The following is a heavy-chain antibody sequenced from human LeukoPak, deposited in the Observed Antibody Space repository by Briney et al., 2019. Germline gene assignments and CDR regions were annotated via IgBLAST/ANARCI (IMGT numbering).Heavy chain of an antibody. D-gene: IGHD3-22*01. CDR2: IYYSGST. V-gene: IGHV4-39*01. Sequence: PSETLSLTCTVSGGSISSGSYYWGWIRQPPGKGLEWIGSIYYSGSTYYNPSLKSRVTISVDTSKNQFSLKLSSVTAADTAVYYCAIQRDSSGYGFDYSGQGTLVTVSS. CDR1: GGSISSGSYY. J-gene: IGHJ4*02. CDR3: AIQRDSSGYGFDY.